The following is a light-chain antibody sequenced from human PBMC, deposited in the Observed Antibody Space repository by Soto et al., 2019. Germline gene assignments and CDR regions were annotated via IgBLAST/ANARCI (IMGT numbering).Light chain of an antibody. CDR2: DAS. CDR3: QQRSNWPLT. J-gene: IGKJ4*01. Sequence: EIVLTQSPATLSLSPGERASLSYRASQTVSSSLAWYQHKPGQPPRLLISDASNRATGIPARFSGSGSGTDFTLTISSLEPEDFAVYYCQQRSNWPLTFGGGTKVEIK. CDR1: QTVSSS. V-gene: IGKV3-11*01.